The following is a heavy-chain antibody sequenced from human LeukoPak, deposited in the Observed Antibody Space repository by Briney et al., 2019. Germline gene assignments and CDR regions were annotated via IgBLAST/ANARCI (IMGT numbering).Heavy chain of an antibody. CDR1: GYTFTSYA. J-gene: IGHJ4*02. V-gene: IGHV1-3*01. CDR2: INAGNGNT. CDR3: ARNGIAAAGTMDY. Sequence: ASVKVSCKASGYTFTSYAMHWVRQAPGQRLEWMGWINAGNGNTKYSQKFQGRVTISRDTSASTAYMELSSLRSEDTVVYYCARNGIAAAGTMDYWGQGTLVTVSS. D-gene: IGHD6-13*01.